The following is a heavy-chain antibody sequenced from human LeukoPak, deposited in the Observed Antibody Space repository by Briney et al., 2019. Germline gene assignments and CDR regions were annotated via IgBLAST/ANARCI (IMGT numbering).Heavy chain of an antibody. V-gene: IGHV3-23*01. D-gene: IGHD2-21*02. CDR2: ISGSGGST. J-gene: IGHJ4*02. Sequence: GGSLRLSCAASGFTFSSYAMSWVHQAPGKGLEWVSAISGSGGSTYYADSVKGRFTISRDNSKNTLYLQMNSLRAEDTAVYYCAKDSHNLVVVTLDYWGQGTLVTVSS. CDR1: GFTFSSYA. CDR3: AKDSHNLVVVTLDY.